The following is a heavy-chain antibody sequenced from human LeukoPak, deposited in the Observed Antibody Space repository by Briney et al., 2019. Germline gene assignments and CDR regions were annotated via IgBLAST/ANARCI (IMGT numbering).Heavy chain of an antibody. CDR2: SRWNSGSI. V-gene: IGHV3-9*01. CDR1: GFTFDDYA. D-gene: IGHD6-13*01. CDR3: AKDLYSSTQYYFDY. Sequence: PGGSLSLSCAASGFTFDDYAMHWVRQAPGKGLEWVSGSRWNSGSIGDADSVKGRFTISRDNAKNSLYLQMNSLRAEDTALYYCAKDLYSSTQYYFDYWGQGTLVTVSS. J-gene: IGHJ4*02.